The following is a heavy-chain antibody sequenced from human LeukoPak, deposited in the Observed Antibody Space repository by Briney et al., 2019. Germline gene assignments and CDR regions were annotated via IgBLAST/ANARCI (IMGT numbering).Heavy chain of an antibody. D-gene: IGHD1-1*01. J-gene: IGHJ6*03. Sequence: GGSLRLSCAASGFTFSSYWMSWVRQAPGKGLEWVAFIRYDGSNKYYADSVKGRFTISRDNSKNTLYLQMNSLRAEDTAVYYCAKDAGTTPAYYYYYYMDVWGKGTTVTVSS. CDR3: AKDAGTTPAYYYYYYMDV. V-gene: IGHV3-30*02. CDR2: IRYDGSNK. CDR1: GFTFSSYW.